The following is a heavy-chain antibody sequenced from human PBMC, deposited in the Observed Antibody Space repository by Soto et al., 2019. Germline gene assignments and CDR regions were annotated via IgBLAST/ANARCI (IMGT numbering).Heavy chain of an antibody. J-gene: IGHJ4*02. V-gene: IGHV3-30*18. D-gene: IGHD2-15*01. Sequence: QVQLVESGGGVVQPGRSPRLSCAASGFTFSNFGMHWVRQAPGNGLEWVAAISSDGGDKYYSHSVKDRFTISRDNSKNTMFQQINSLRVEETAVYYCVKGSEVARQELDHWGQGILVTVSS. CDR1: GFTFSNFG. CDR2: ISSDGGDK. CDR3: VKGSEVARQELDH.